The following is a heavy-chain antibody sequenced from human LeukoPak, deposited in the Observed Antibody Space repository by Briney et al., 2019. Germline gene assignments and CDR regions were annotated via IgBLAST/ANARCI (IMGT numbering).Heavy chain of an antibody. Sequence: SVKVSCKASGGTFSSYAISWVRQAPGQGLEWMGRIIPILGIANYAQKFQGRVTITADKSTSTAYMELSSLRSEDTAVYYCERDFRATFGGVMASAFDYWGQGTLVTVSP. J-gene: IGHJ4*02. D-gene: IGHD3-16*01. V-gene: IGHV1-69*04. CDR3: ERDFRATFGGVMASAFDY. CDR1: GGTFSSYA. CDR2: IIPILGIA.